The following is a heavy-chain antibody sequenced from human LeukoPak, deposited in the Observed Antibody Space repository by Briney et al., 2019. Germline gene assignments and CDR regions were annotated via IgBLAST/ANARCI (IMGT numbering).Heavy chain of an antibody. CDR2: INPNSGGT. CDR3: AVDGGYYYGSGSYPLDY. J-gene: IGHJ4*02. V-gene: IGHV1-2*02. D-gene: IGHD3-10*01. Sequence: GASVKVSCKASGYTFTSYYMHWVRQAPGQGLEWMGWINPNSGGTNYAQKFQGRVTMTRDTSISTAYMELSRLRSDDTAVYYCAVDGGYYYGSGSYPLDYWGQGTLVTVSS. CDR1: GYTFTSYY.